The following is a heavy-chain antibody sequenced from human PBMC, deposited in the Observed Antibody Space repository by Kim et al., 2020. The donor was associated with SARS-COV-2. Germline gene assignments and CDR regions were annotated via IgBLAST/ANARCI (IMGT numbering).Heavy chain of an antibody. Sequence: YSQKVQGRVTITRDTSASTAYMELSSLISEDTAVYYCARDSLDFGVFLDSWGQGTLVTVSS. V-gene: IGHV1-3*01. J-gene: IGHJ4*02. CDR3: ARDSLDFGVFLDS. D-gene: IGHD3-3*01.